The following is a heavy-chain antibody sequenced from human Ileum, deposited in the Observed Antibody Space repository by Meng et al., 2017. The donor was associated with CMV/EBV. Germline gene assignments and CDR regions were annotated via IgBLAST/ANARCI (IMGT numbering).Heavy chain of an antibody. J-gene: IGHJ4*02. V-gene: IGHV3-11*04. D-gene: IGHD5-12*01. CDR3: TRRLPYNGYDW. CDR2: ITPSGYTV. CDR1: GFTFSDYL. Sequence: SCAASGFTFSDYLMTWIRQAPGKGLEWVSYITPSGYTVYYADSVKGRFTISRDNAKNSLYLQMNSLRAEDTAVYYCTRRLPYNGYDWWGQGTLVTVSS.